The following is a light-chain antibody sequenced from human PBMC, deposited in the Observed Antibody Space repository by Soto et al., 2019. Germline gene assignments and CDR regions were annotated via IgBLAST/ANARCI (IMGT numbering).Light chain of an antibody. Sequence: DIQMTQSPSSLSASVGYRVTIIRRASQSISSYLNWYPTKPGKAHKLMIYAASSLQSGVPSRFSGSGSGTDFSLTISSLQPEDFATYDCQQSYSTLEITFGQGTRLEIK. J-gene: IGKJ5*01. V-gene: IGKV1-39*01. CDR1: QSISSY. CDR2: AAS. CDR3: QQSYSTLEIT.